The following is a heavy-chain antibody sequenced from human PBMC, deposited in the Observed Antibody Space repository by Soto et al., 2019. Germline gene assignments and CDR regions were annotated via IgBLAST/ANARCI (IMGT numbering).Heavy chain of an antibody. D-gene: IGHD5-18*01. Sequence: SETLSLTCTVSGGSIRSGGYYWSWVRQNPRKGLEWIGNIYYSGNTYHNPSLKSRLTISVDTSKNQFSLNPSSVTAADTAVYYCARDRLMATAGTARHYFGLDVWGQGTTVTVS. CDR1: GGSIRSGGYY. CDR3: ARDRLMATAGTARHYFGLDV. J-gene: IGHJ6*02. CDR2: IYYSGNT. V-gene: IGHV4-31*03.